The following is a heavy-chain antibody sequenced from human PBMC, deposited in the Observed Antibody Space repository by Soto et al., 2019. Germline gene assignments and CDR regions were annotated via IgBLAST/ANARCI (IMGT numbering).Heavy chain of an antibody. V-gene: IGHV4-59*01. CDR3: ARGVRYYYDSSGYQSDPYFDY. CDR1: GGPISSYY. Sequence: SSETLSLTCTVSGGPISSYYWSWIRQPPGKGLGWIGYIYYSGSTNYNPSLKSRVTISVDTSKDQFSLKLSSVTAADTAVYYCARGVRYYYDSSGYQSDPYFDYWGQGTLVTVSS. CDR2: IYYSGST. J-gene: IGHJ4*02. D-gene: IGHD3-22*01.